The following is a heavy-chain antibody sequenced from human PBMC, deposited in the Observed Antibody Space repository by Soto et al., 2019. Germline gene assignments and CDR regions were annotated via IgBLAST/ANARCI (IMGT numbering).Heavy chain of an antibody. J-gene: IGHJ4*02. Sequence: QVQLVQSGPEVKKPGASAKASCKASGYTFRNYGSSWMRQVTGQVLEWMGWISAYNGETKYAQKFQGSVSMTTDLSTNTAYMELGSLRSDDTAVYYCARASVIGVGTISYWGQGTQVTVSS. V-gene: IGHV1-18*01. CDR1: GYTFRNYG. CDR2: ISAYNGET. D-gene: IGHD3-22*01. CDR3: ARASVIGVGTISY.